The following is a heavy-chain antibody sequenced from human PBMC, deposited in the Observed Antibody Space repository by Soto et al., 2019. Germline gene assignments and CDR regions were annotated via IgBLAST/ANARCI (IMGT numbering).Heavy chain of an antibody. CDR1: GGTFSSYA. V-gene: IGHV1-69*12. Sequence: QVQLVQSGAEVKKPGSSVKVSCKASGGTFSSYAISWVRQTPGQGLEWMGGIIPIFGTANYAQKFQGRVTIXAGXSTSTAYMELSSLRSEDTAVYYCARGTSTVTAFDYWGQGTLVTVSS. CDR2: IIPIFGTA. CDR3: ARGTSTVTAFDY. D-gene: IGHD4-17*01. J-gene: IGHJ4*02.